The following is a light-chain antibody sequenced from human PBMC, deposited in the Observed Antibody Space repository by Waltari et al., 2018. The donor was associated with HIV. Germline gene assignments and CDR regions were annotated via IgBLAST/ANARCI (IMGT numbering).Light chain of an antibody. V-gene: IGLV2-11*01. Sequence: QSALTQPRSVSGSPGQSVTISCTGTSRAIGYFDYVSWYQQYPGKAPKVIIYEVNQRPSGVPDRFTGSKSGITASLTISGLQGDDEADYYCCSYAGSYTYVFGTGTKVNVL. J-gene: IGLJ1*01. CDR3: CSYAGSYTYV. CDR1: SRAIGYFDY. CDR2: EVN.